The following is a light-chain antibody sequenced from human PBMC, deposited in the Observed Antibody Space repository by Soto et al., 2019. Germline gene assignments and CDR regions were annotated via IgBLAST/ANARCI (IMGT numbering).Light chain of an antibody. J-gene: IGLJ1*01. V-gene: IGLV2-8*01. CDR1: SSDVGGFNY. Sequence: QSALTQPPSASGSPGQSVTISCTGTSSDVGGFNYVSWYQQHPGKAPKVIIYEVNKRPSGVPDRFFGSKSGSTASLTVSGLQAEDEADYYCSSYAGINTYVFGGGTKLTVL. CDR2: EVN. CDR3: SSYAGINTYV.